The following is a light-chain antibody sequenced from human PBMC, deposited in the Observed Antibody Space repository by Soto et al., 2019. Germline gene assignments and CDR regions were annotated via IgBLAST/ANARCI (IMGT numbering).Light chain of an antibody. CDR3: GSYTRTDTPYV. CDR1: STDVGGYNY. CDR2: EVN. Sequence: QSALAQPSSVSGSPGQSITISCTGTSTDVGGYNYVSWYQHHPGKGPKLIIYEVNNRPSGVSDRFSGSKSGNKASLTISNLEAEDESDYYCGSYTRTDTPYVFGTGTKLTVL. V-gene: IGLV2-14*01. J-gene: IGLJ1*01.